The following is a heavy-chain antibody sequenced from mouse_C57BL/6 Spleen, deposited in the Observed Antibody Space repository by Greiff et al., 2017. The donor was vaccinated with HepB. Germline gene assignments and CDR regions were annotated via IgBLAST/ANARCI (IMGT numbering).Heavy chain of an antibody. Sequence: VQLQQSGPELVKPGASVKISCKASGYAFSSSWMNWVKQRPGKGLEWIGRIYPGDGDTNYNGKFKGKATLTADKSSSTAYMQLSSLTSGDSAVYFGARDGSSPFDYWGQGTTLTVSS. J-gene: IGHJ2*01. CDR1: GYAFSSSW. CDR2: IYPGDGDT. V-gene: IGHV1-82*01. D-gene: IGHD1-1*01. CDR3: ARDGSSPFDY.